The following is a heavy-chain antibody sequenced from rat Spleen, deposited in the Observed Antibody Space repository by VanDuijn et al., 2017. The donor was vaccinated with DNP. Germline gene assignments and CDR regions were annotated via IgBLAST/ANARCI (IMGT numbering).Heavy chain of an antibody. CDR2: INSAGST. J-gene: IGHJ4*01. D-gene: IGHD1-12*02. CDR3: ARWAGYYERIYYYHYALDA. CDR1: GYSITSSYR. Sequence: EVQLQESGPGLVKPSQSLSLTCSVTGYSITSSYRWNWIRKFPGNKLEWMGYINSAGSTKYNPSLKSRISITRDTSKNQFYLQVNSVTSEDTATEYCARWAGYYERIYYYHYALDAWGQGTSVTVSS. V-gene: IGHV3-3*01.